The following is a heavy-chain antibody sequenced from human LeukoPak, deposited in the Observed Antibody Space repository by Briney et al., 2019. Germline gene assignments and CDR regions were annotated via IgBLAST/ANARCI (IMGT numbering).Heavy chain of an antibody. CDR3: ARDQLRSPGYFSSNWFDP. D-gene: IGHD3-22*01. J-gene: IGHJ5*02. V-gene: IGHV1-46*01. CDR1: GYTFTSYY. CDR2: INPSGGST. Sequence: ASVKVSCKASGYTFTSYYMHWVRQAPGQGLEWMGIINPSGGSTSYAQKFQGRVTMARDTSTSTVYMELSSLRSEDTAVYYCARDQLRSPGYFSSNWFDPWGQGTLVTVSS.